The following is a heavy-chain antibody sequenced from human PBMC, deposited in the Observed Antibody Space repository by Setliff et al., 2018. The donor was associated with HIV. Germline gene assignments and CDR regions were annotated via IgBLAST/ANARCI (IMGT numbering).Heavy chain of an antibody. CDR2: IYYSGST. D-gene: IGHD3-22*01. CDR3: ASRVYYYDSSGYLREEGFDP. Sequence: SETLSLTCSVSGGSISSNKYYWSWIRQPPGKGLEWIGSIYYSGSTYYNPSLKSRVTIPVDTSKNQFSLKLSSVTAADAAVYYCASRVYYYDSSGYLREEGFDPWGQGTLVTVSS. V-gene: IGHV4-39*01. J-gene: IGHJ5*02. CDR1: GGSISSNKYY.